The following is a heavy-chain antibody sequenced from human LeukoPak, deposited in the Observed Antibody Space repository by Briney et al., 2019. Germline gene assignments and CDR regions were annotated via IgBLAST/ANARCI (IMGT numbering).Heavy chain of an antibody. J-gene: IGHJ4*02. CDR3: AGGGSYYPTYFDY. D-gene: IGHD1-26*01. V-gene: IGHV3-48*01. CDR1: GFTLSSYI. CDR2: ISSSSSPI. Sequence: GGALRLSCAASGFTLSSYIMNWVRPAPGKGVERVSYISSSSSPIYYADSVKGRFTMSRDNAKSSLYLKMNSLRAEDTAVYYCAGGGSYYPTYFDYWGEGTLVTVSS.